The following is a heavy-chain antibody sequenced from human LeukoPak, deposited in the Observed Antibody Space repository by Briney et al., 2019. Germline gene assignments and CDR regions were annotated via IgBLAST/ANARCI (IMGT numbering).Heavy chain of an antibody. Sequence: GGSLRLSCAASGFTFSEYYINWIRQAPGKGLEWVSHISSSGRLMQYADTVRGRFTITRDNAQNFMSLQMNNLKPEDTAVYYCARDTNNGLDVWGRGTTVTVS. CDR1: GFTFSEYY. V-gene: IGHV3-11*01. CDR3: ARDTNNGLDV. D-gene: IGHD1-14*01. J-gene: IGHJ6*02. CDR2: ISSSGRLM.